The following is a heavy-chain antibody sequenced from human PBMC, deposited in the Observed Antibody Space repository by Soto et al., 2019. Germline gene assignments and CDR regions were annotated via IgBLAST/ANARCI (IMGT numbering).Heavy chain of an antibody. CDR3: VRDVGGSGWFAP. CDR1: GISIDNYY. V-gene: IGHV4-4*07. J-gene: IGHJ5*02. Sequence: QVQLQQSGPGLVKPSETLSLTCTVSGISIDNYYCSWIRQSAGKGLEWIGRIYSSGTTNYNPSLKSRVTRSVDMSKSQFSLNVRSVTAADTAVYYCVRDVGGSGWFAPWGQGTLVTVSS. CDR2: IYSSGTT.